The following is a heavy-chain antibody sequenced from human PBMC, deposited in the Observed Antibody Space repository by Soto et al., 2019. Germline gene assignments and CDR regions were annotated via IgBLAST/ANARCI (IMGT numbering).Heavy chain of an antibody. D-gene: IGHD3-9*01. V-gene: IGHV1-3*01. CDR3: ARDTGQHYDILTGYPNWFDP. J-gene: IGHJ5*02. Sequence: APVKVSCKASGGTFSSYAMHWVRQDPGQRLEWMGWINAGNGNTKYSQKFQGRVTITRDTSASTAYMELSSLRSEDTAVYYCARDTGQHYDILTGYPNWFDPWGQGTLVTVSS. CDR1: GGTFSSYA. CDR2: INAGNGNT.